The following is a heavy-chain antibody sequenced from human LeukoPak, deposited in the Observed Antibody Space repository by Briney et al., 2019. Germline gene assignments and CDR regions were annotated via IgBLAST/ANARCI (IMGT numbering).Heavy chain of an antibody. D-gene: IGHD3-22*01. CDR2: IYWNDDK. CDR1: GFSLTTSEVG. V-gene: IGHV2-5*01. Sequence: SGPTLANPTQTLTLTCTFSGFSLTTSEVGVGWIRQPPGKALGWLALIYWNDDKRYSPSLKSRLAITKDTSKNQVVVTMTNMDPVDTATYYCARLVDYYDSGGYYADYWGQGTLVTVSS. CDR3: ARLVDYYDSGGYYADY. J-gene: IGHJ4*02.